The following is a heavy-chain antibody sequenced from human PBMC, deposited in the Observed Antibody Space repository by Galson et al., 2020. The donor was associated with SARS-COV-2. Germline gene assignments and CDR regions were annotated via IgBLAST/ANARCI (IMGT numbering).Heavy chain of an antibody. Sequence: SETLSLTCTVSGYSISSGYYWGWIRQPPGKGLEWIGSIYHSGSTYYNPSLKSRVTISVDTSKNQFSLKLSSVTAADTAVYYCAREGGYYDSSGYRLDPWGQGTLVTVSS. CDR1: GYSISSGYY. J-gene: IGHJ5*02. V-gene: IGHV4-38-2*02. CDR2: IYHSGST. D-gene: IGHD3-22*01. CDR3: AREGGYYDSSGYRLDP.